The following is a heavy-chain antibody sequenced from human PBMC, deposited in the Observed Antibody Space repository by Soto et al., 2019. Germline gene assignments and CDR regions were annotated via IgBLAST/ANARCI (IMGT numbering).Heavy chain of an antibody. CDR1: GFAFSSYS. V-gene: IGHV3-48*02. CDR3: ARSYNDYGCFDD. Sequence: EVQLVESGGGLVQPGGSLKLSCAASGFAFSSYSMNWVRQAPGKGLEWVSYISGSSRTTSYADSVKGRFTISRDTAKKSLFLQMNSQTDEDTAVYYCARSYNDYGCFDDWGQGALVTVSP. D-gene: IGHD4-17*01. CDR2: ISGSSRTT. J-gene: IGHJ4*02.